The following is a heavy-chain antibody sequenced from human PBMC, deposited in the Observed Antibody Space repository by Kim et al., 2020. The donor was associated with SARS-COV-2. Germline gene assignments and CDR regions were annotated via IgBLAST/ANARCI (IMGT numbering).Heavy chain of an antibody. CDR1: GDSVSSNNVA. V-gene: IGHV6-1*01. CDR2: TYYWSGWYN. J-gene: IGHJ3*02. Sequence: SQTLSLTCAISGDSVSSNNVAWNWVRQSPSRGLEWLGRTYYWSGWYNDYAVSVKGRISIRLDASQNQPSLQLNSMTPEDTAVYYCARGINSPFDIWGQGPVVTVSS. CDR3: ARGINSPFDI. D-gene: IGHD5-18*01.